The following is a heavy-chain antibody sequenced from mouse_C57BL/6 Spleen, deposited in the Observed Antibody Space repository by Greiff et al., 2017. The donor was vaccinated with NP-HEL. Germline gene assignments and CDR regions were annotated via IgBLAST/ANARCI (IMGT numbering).Heavy chain of an antibody. CDR3: ARGYYGSSFAY. CDR1: GYSITSGYD. J-gene: IGHJ3*01. D-gene: IGHD1-1*01. Sequence: EVKLVESGPGMVKPSQSLSLTCTVTGYSITSGYDWHWIRPFPGNKLEWMGYISYSGSINYNPSLKSRISITHDTSKNHFFLKLNTVTTEDTATYYCARGYYGSSFAYWGQGPLVTVSA. V-gene: IGHV3-1*01. CDR2: ISYSGSI.